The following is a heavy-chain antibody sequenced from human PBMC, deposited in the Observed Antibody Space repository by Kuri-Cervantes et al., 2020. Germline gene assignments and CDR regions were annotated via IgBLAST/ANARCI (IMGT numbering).Heavy chain of an antibody. J-gene: IGHJ4*02. CDR3: ARRGSGWSLVY. V-gene: IGHV4-31*03. D-gene: IGHD6-19*01. Sequence: SETLSLTCTVSGGSISSGGYYWSWIRQHPGKGLEWIGYIYYSGSTNYNPSLKSRVTISVDTSKNQFSLKLSSVTAADTAVYYCARRGSGWSLVYWGQGTLVTVSS. CDR1: GGSISSGGYY. CDR2: IYYSGST.